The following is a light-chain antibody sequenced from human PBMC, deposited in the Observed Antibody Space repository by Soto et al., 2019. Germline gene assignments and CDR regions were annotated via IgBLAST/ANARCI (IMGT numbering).Light chain of an antibody. CDR3: QSYDSSLSGVV. CDR1: SSNIGADYD. V-gene: IGLV1-40*01. J-gene: IGLJ2*01. CDR2: GNS. Sequence: QSVLTQPPSVSGAPGQGVTISCTGSSSNIGADYDVHWYQQLPGTAPKLLIYGNSNRPSGVPDRFSGSKSGTSASLAITGLHAEDEADYYCQSYDSSLSGVVFGGGTKRTVL.